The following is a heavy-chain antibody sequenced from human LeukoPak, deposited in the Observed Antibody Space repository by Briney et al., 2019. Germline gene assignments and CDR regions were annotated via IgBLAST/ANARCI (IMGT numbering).Heavy chain of an antibody. V-gene: IGHV1-8*01. CDR3: ARGPRITLIRGGQWYYYMDV. J-gene: IGHJ6*03. CDR1: GYTFTSYD. D-gene: IGHD3-10*01. Sequence: ASVKVSCKASGYTFTSYDINWVRQATGQGLEWMGWMNPNSGNTGYAQKFQGRVTLTRNTSISTAYMELSSLRSEDTAVYYCARGPRITLIRGGQWYYYMDVWGKGTTVTISS. CDR2: MNPNSGNT.